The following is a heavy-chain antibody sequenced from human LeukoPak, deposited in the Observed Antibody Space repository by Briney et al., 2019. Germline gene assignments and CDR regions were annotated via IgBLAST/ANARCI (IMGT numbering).Heavy chain of an antibody. J-gene: IGHJ4*02. Sequence: HPGGSLRLSCAASGFTFSSYAMSWVRQAPGKGLEWISAISGSGGSTYYVDSVKGRFTISRDNSKNTLYLQMNSLRVEDTAVYYCAKLPVAGLYFDYWGQGTLVTVSS. CDR1: GFTFSSYA. V-gene: IGHV3-23*01. D-gene: IGHD6-19*01. CDR2: ISGSGGST. CDR3: AKLPVAGLYFDY.